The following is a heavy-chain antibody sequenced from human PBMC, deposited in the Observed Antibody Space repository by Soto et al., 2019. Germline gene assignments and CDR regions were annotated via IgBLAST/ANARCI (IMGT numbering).Heavy chain of an antibody. J-gene: IGHJ6*02. V-gene: IGHV4-30-2*01. CDR2: VYHSGAT. CDR1: GGSIRTSDYT. Sequence: SETLSLTCAVSGGSIRTSDYTWSWIRQPPGRGLEWIGSVYHSGATHYMPSLKNRLTMSLDKSKNQLSLDLTSVTAADTAVYYCVRERTIFGVAPGGGVDVWGQGTTVTVSS. D-gene: IGHD3-3*01. CDR3: VRERTIFGVAPGGGVDV.